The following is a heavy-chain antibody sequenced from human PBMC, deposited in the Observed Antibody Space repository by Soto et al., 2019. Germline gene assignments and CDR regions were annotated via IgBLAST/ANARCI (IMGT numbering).Heavy chain of an antibody. Sequence: QLQLQESGPGLVKPSETLSLTCNVSGDSISSSSYYWGWIRQPPGKGLEWIGSFYYNGNTYYNPSLTLHVTKSEHTSKNHSPLTLTTVAAADTPAYYCARPDANYDILSGIDDWGQGTPVTVSS. CDR2: FYYNGNT. V-gene: IGHV4-39*01. J-gene: IGHJ4*02. D-gene: IGHD3-9*01. CDR1: GDSISSSSYY. CDR3: ARPDANYDILSGIDD.